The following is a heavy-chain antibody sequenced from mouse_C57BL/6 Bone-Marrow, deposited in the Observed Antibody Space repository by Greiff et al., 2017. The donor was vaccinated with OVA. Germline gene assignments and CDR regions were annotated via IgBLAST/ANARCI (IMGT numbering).Heavy chain of an antibody. J-gene: IGHJ2*01. D-gene: IGHD1-1*01. CDR1: GYTFTSYW. Sequence: QVQLKQPGAELVKPGASVKLSCKASGYTFTSYWMHWVKQRPGQGLEWIGMIHPNSGSTNYNEKFKSKATLTVDKSSSTAYMQLSSLTSEDSAVYYCARRTGVEGGFDYWGQGTTLTVSS. V-gene: IGHV1-64*01. CDR3: ARRTGVEGGFDY. CDR2: IHPNSGST.